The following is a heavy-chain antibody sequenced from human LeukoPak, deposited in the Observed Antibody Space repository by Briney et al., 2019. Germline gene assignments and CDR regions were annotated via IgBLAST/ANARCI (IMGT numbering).Heavy chain of an antibody. CDR1: GYTFTSYD. CDR2: MNPNSGNT. V-gene: IGHV1-8*01. CDR3: ARALEWGKSNFYYYMDV. D-gene: IGHD1-26*01. J-gene: IGHJ6*03. Sequence: GASVKVSCKASGYTFTSYDINWVRQATGQGLEWMGWMNPNSGNTGYGQKFQGRVTMTRNTSISTAYMELTSLKSEDTAVYYCARALEWGKSNFYYYMDVWGKGTTVTVSS.